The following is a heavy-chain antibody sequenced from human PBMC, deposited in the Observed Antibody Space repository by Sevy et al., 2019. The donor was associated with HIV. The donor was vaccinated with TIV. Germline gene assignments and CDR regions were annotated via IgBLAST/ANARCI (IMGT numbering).Heavy chain of an antibody. CDR1: GFSFNTYA. CDR2: MNQDGTER. D-gene: IGHD3-16*01. CDR3: VREGLGGFSYSLDC. Sequence: GGSLRLSCAASGFSFNTYAMTWVRQAPGKGLEWVATMNQDGTERDYVDSVKGRFTISRDNTKTSLFLQMNSLSAEDTGVYYCVREGLGGFSYSLDCWGQGTLVTVSS. J-gene: IGHJ4*02. V-gene: IGHV3-7*01.